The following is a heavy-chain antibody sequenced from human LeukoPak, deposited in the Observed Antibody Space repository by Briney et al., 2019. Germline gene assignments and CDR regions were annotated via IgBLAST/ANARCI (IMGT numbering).Heavy chain of an antibody. Sequence: GASVKVSCKASGYTFTGYYMHWVRQAPGQGLEWMGWVNPNSGGTNYAQKFQGRVTMTRDTSISTAYMELSSLRSEDTAVYYCARGIVRRAAAGRAYYYYMDVWGKGTTVTVSS. CDR2: VNPNSGGT. D-gene: IGHD6-13*01. V-gene: IGHV1-2*02. CDR1: GYTFTGYY. CDR3: ARGIVRRAAAGRAYYYYMDV. J-gene: IGHJ6*03.